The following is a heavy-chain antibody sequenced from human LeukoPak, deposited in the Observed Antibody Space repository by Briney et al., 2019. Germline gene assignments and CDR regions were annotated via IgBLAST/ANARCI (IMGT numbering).Heavy chain of an antibody. CDR3: ARDSAGFDH. Sequence: GGSLRLSCEGSGFTFSNYWMSWVREAPGKGLEWVANIQQHGSETYYGDSVKGRFTISRDNAKNSLYLQMNSLRAEDTAVYYCARDSAGFDHWGQGTLVTVSS. D-gene: IGHD6-19*01. CDR2: IQQHGSET. J-gene: IGHJ5*02. V-gene: IGHV3-7*01. CDR1: GFTFSNYW.